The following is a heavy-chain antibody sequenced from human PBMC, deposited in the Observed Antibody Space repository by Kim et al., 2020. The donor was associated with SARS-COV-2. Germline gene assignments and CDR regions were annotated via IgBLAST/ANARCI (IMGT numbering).Heavy chain of an antibody. CDR1: GGSISSSSYY. V-gene: IGHV4-39*01. CDR2: IYYSGST. D-gene: IGHD6-19*01. J-gene: IGHJ4*02. CDR3: ARFQGYSSGWSHYYFDY. Sequence: SETLSLTCTVSGGSISSSSYYWGWIRQPPGKGLEWIGSIYYSGSTYYNQSLKSRVTISVDTSKNQFSLKLSSVTAADTAVYYCARFQGYSSGWSHYYFDYWGQGTLVTVSS.